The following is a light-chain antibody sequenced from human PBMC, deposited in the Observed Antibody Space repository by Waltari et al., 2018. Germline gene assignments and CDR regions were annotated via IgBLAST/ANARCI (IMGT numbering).Light chain of an antibody. V-gene: IGLV3-21*02. CDR2: DDN. Sequence: SYVLTQPPSVSVAPGQTARITCEGSNIGSKRVPWYQQKSGQAPLLAVYDDNDRPSGIPERFAGSNSGNTATLTISRVAAGDEADYYCHLWDSSTDHWVFGGGTRLTVL. CDR1: NIGSKR. CDR3: HLWDSSTDHWV. J-gene: IGLJ3*02.